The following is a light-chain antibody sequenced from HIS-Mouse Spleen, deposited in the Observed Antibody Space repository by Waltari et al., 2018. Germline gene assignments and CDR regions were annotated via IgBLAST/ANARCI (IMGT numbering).Light chain of an antibody. CDR2: EGS. CDR3: CSYAGSSTWV. V-gene: IGLV2-23*01. CDR1: SSDGGSYNL. Sequence: QSALTQPASVSGSPGQSITICCTGTSSDGGSYNLVSWYQQHPGKAPKLMIYEGSKRPSGVSNRFSGSKSGNTASLTISGLQAEDEADYYCCSYAGSSTWVFGGGTKLTVL. J-gene: IGLJ3*02.